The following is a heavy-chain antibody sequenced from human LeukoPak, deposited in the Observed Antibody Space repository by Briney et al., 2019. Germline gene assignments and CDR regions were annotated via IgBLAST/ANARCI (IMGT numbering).Heavy chain of an antibody. D-gene: IGHD6-6*01. Sequence: SETLSPTCAVYGGSFSGHYWSWIRQPPGKGLEWIGEINHIGSTAYNPSLKSRVTVSEDTSKNQFSLKLSSVTATDTAVYYCARTPTALVRGGYYFDNWGQGTLVTVSS. V-gene: IGHV4-34*01. CDR3: ARTPTALVRGGYYFDN. CDR2: INHIGST. J-gene: IGHJ4*02. CDR1: GGSFSGHY.